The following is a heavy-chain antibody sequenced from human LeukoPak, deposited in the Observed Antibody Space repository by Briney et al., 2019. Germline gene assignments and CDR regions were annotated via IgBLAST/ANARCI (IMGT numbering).Heavy chain of an antibody. V-gene: IGHV3-21*01. CDR1: GFTFSSYS. Sequence: GGSLRLSCAASGFTFSSYSMKWVRQAPRKRGEWVSFIGSSISYISYAHSVKGRFTISRDKAKNSLYLQMNSLRAEDTAVYYCARDGYYSGMDVWGQGTTVTVSS. J-gene: IGHJ6*02. CDR3: ARDGYYSGMDV. CDR2: IGSSISYI.